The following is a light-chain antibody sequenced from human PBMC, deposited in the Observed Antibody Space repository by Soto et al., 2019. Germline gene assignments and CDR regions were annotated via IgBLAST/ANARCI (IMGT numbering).Light chain of an antibody. Sequence: EIVLTQSPATLSLSPGERATLSCRASQSVSSYLAWYQQKPGQAPRLLIYGASSRATGIPDRFSGSGSGTEFSLTISRLEPEDFAVYYCQHFGNSQYTFGQGTRLEI. CDR3: QHFGNSQYT. J-gene: IGKJ5*01. V-gene: IGKV3-20*01. CDR2: GAS. CDR1: QSVSSY.